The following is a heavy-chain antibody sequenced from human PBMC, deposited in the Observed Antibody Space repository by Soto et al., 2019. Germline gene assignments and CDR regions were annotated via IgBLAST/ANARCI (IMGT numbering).Heavy chain of an antibody. V-gene: IGHV3-21*01. J-gene: IGHJ4*02. Sequence: PGGSLRLSCAASGFTFSSYSMNWVRQAPGKGLEWVSSISSSSSYIYYADSVKGRFTISRDNAKNSLYLQMNSLRAEDTAVYYCARDFLDIVVVPAAIGHWGQGTLVTV. CDR1: GFTFSSYS. D-gene: IGHD2-2*03. CDR3: ARDFLDIVVVPAAIGH. CDR2: ISSSSSYI.